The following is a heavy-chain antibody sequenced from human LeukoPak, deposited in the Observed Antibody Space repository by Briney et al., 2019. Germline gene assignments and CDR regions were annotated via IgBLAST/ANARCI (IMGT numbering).Heavy chain of an antibody. CDR1: GGSISSGGYY. CDR3: AKGYCSGGSCYSFDP. Sequence: SETLSLTCTVSGGSISSGGYYWSWIRQPAGKGLEWIGRIYNSGSTNYNPSLKSRVTMSVDTSKNQFSLKLSSVTAADTAVYYCAKGYCSGGSCYSFDPWGQGTLVTVSS. J-gene: IGHJ5*02. D-gene: IGHD2-15*01. CDR2: IYNSGST. V-gene: IGHV4-61*02.